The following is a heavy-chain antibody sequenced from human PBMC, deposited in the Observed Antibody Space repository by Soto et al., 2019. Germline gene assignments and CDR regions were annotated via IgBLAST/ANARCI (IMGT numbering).Heavy chain of an antibody. J-gene: IGHJ5*02. D-gene: IGHD1-26*01. V-gene: IGHV4-31*11. CDR3: ARDNGSPPWFDP. Sequence: SETLSLTCAVYGGSFCGYYWSWIRQHPGKGLEWIGYIYYSGSTYYNPSLKSRVTISVDTSKNQFSLKLSSVTAADTAVYYCARDNGSPPWFDPWGQGTQVTVSS. CDR2: IYYSGST. CDR1: GGSFCGYY.